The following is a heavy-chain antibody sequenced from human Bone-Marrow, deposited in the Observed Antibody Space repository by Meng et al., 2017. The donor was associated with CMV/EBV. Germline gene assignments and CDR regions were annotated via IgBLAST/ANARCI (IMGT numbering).Heavy chain of an antibody. D-gene: IGHD3-22*01. Sequence: GSLRLSCTVSGYSISSGYYWGWIRQPPGKGLEWIGSIYHSGNSYYNPSLKSRVTISVDTSKNQFSLKLRSVTAADTAVYYCARAEYFYDSSGLGRDPTYFAYWGRGTLVTVSS. V-gene: IGHV4-38-2*02. CDR1: GYSISSGYY. CDR3: ARAEYFYDSSGLGRDPTYFAY. CDR2: IYHSGNS. J-gene: IGHJ4*02.